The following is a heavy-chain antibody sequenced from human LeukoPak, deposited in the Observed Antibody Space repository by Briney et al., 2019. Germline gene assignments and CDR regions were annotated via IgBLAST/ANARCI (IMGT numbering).Heavy chain of an antibody. D-gene: IGHD4-23*01. J-gene: IGHJ4*02. Sequence: AGGSLRLSCVVSGLIVSSNYMSWVRQAPGKGLECVSVIYSGGSTYYADSVKGRFTISRDNSKNTLYLQMNSLRAEDTAVYYCASASGGNSFFDYWGQGTLVTVSS. CDR2: IYSGGST. CDR3: ASASGGNSFFDY. CDR1: GLIVSSNY. V-gene: IGHV3-53*01.